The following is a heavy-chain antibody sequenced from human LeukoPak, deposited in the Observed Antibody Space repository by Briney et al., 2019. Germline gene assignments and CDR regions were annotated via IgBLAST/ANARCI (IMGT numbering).Heavy chain of an antibody. CDR3: ARGNSQYQLRENNFDY. CDR1: GFTFSSYA. D-gene: IGHD2-2*01. J-gene: IGHJ4*02. V-gene: IGHV3-30*04. CDR2: ISYDGSNK. Sequence: GRPLRLSCAASGFTFSSYAMHWVRQAPGKGLEWVAVISYDGSNKYYADSVKGRFTISRDNSKNTLYLQMNSLRAEDTAVYYCARGNSQYQLRENNFDYWGQGTLVTVSS.